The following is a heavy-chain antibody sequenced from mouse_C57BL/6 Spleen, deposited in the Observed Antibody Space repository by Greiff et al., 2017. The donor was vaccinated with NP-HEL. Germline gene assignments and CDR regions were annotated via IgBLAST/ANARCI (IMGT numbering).Heavy chain of an antibody. D-gene: IGHD1-1*01. V-gene: IGHV1-15*01. CDR2: IDPETGGT. Sequence: QVQLQQSGAELVRPGASVTLSCKASGYTFTDYEMHWVKQTPVHGLEWIGAIDPETGGTAYNQKFKGKAILTADKSSSTAYMELRSLTSEDSAVYYCTRTYYYGSRYYFDYWGQGTTLTVSS. CDR3: TRTYYYGSRYYFDY. J-gene: IGHJ2*01. CDR1: GYTFTDYE.